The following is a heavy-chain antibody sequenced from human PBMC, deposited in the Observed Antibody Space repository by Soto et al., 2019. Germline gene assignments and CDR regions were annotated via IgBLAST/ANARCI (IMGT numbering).Heavy chain of an antibody. CDR1: GYSISRSNW. Sequence: SETLSLTCAVSGYSISRSNWWGWIRQPPGKGLEWIGYIYYSGTTYYNPSLKSRVTMSVDTSKNQFSLKMNSVTAADTAVYYCARDRPVVAATTRAFDIWGQGTMVT. V-gene: IGHV4-28*03. J-gene: IGHJ3*02. CDR2: IYYSGTT. CDR3: ARDRPVVAATTRAFDI. D-gene: IGHD2-15*01.